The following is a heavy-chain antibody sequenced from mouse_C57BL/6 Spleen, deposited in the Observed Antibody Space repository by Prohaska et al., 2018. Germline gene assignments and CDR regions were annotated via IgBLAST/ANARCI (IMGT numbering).Heavy chain of an antibody. Sequence: GKQRPGQGLEWIGNINPSNGGTNYNEKFKSKATLTVDKSSSTAYMQLSSLTSEDSAVYYCASGAVVSFDYWGQGTTLTVSS. V-gene: IGHV1-53*01. D-gene: IGHD1-1*01. CDR2: INPSNGGT. J-gene: IGHJ2*01. CDR3: ASGAVVSFDY.